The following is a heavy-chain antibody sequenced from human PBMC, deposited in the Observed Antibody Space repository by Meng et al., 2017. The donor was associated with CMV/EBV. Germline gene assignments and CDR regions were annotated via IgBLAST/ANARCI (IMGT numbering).Heavy chain of an antibody. V-gene: IGHV2-70*17. D-gene: IGHD1-1*01. Sequence: SGPTLVKPPQTLTLTCTFSGFSLSTSGMCVSWVRQPPGKALEWLARIDWDDDKFYSSSLKTRLTISKDTSKNQVVLTMTNMDPVDTATYYCARINELNLDYWGQGTLVTVSS. CDR2: IDWDDDK. CDR1: GFSLSTSGMC. J-gene: IGHJ4*02. CDR3: ARINELNLDY.